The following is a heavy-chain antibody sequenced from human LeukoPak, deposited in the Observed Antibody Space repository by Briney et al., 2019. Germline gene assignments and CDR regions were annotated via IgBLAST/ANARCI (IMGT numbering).Heavy chain of an antibody. CDR3: ARVRATPSPAYFDY. D-gene: IGHD5-12*01. J-gene: IGHJ4*02. CDR1: GGSISSGSYY. V-gene: IGHV4-61*02. CDR2: IYTSGST. Sequence: SETLSLTCTVSGGSISSGSYYWSWVRQPAGKGLEWIGRIYTSGSTNYNPSLKSRVTISVDTSKNQFSLKLSSVTAADTAVYYCARVRATPSPAYFDYWGQGTLVTVSS.